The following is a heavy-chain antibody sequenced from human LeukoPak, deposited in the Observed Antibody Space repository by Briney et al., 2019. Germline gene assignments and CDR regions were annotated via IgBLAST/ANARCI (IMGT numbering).Heavy chain of an antibody. V-gene: IGHV5-51*01. Sequence: GESLKISCKGSGYTFTYYWIAWVRQMPGNGLEWMGTIYPVDSDTRYSPSFQGQVTISADKSISTAYLQWSSLKASDTAMCYCARPSKSHYYYYDMDVWGQGTTVTVSS. CDR2: IYPVDSDT. J-gene: IGHJ6*02. CDR3: ARPSKSHYYYYDMDV. CDR1: GYTFTYYW.